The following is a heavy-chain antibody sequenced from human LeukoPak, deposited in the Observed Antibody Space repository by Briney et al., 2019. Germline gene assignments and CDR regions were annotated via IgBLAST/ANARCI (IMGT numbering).Heavy chain of an antibody. CDR1: GFTFSSYA. Sequence: GGSLRLSCAASGFTFSSYAMNWVRQAPDKGLEWVSYISSTGGRTYYADSVKGRFTISRDNSKNTLFLQVNSLSADDTAVYYCVKMPWGSGYYFLDYWGQGTLVTVSS. J-gene: IGHJ4*02. CDR2: ISSTGGRT. D-gene: IGHD5-12*01. V-gene: IGHV3-23*01. CDR3: VKMPWGSGYYFLDY.